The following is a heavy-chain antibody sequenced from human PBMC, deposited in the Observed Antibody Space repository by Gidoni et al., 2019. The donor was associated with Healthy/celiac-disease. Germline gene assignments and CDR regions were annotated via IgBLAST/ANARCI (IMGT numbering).Heavy chain of an antibody. V-gene: IGHV4-30-4*01. CDR2: IYYSGST. CDR3: ARVSSYYDSSGYQAFDI. Sequence: QVQLQESGPGLAKPPQTLTPTSTVPGGSISSGAYSWSWIRQPPGKGLAWIGYIYYSGSTYYNPSLKSRVTISVDTSKNQFSLKLSSVTAADTAVYYCARVSSYYDSSGYQAFDIWGQGTMVTVSS. J-gene: IGHJ3*02. CDR1: GGSISSGAYS. D-gene: IGHD3-22*01.